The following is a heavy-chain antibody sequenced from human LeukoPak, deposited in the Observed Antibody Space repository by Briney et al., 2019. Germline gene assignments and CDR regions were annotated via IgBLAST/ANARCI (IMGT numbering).Heavy chain of an antibody. CDR1: GFTFSSYW. D-gene: IGHD3-3*01. V-gene: IGHV3-7*01. J-gene: IGHJ4*02. CDR3: ARWGPYYDFWSGYLL. CDR2: IKQDGSEK. Sequence: PGGSLRLSCAASGFTFSSYWMSWVRQAPGKGLEWVANIKQDGSEKYYVDSVKGRFTISRDNAKNSLYLQMNSLRAEDTAVYYCARWGPYYDFWSGYLLWGQGTLVTVSS.